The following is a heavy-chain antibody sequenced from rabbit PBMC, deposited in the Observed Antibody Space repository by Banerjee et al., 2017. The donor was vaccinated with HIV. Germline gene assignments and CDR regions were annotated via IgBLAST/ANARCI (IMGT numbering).Heavy chain of an antibody. J-gene: IGHJ4*01. CDR2: IYTGDGDA. D-gene: IGHD4-1*01. CDR3: ARDLAGVIGWNFGL. CDR1: GFSFSSNYW. V-gene: IGHV1S45*01. Sequence: QEQLEESGGDLVKPEGSLTLTCTASGFSFSSNYWICWVRQAPWKGLEWIACIYTGDGDAYSATWAKGRFTISKTSSTVELKMTSLTAADTATYFCARDLAGVIGWNFGLWGPGTLVTVS.